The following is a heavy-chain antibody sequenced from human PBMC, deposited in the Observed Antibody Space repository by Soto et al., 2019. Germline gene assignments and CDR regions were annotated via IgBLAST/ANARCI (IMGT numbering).Heavy chain of an antibody. J-gene: IGHJ4*02. D-gene: IGHD2-2*01. CDR3: AKDWAAVVPPEDY. CDR1: GFRFSNYA. V-gene: IGHV3-23*01. CDR2: ILDNGGST. Sequence: PGGSLRLSCAASGFRFSNYAMSWVRQAPGKGLEWVSGILDNGGSTYYADSVKGRFTISRDNSKNTLYLQMNSLRAEDTAIYYCAKDWAAVVPPEDYWGQGTLVTVSS.